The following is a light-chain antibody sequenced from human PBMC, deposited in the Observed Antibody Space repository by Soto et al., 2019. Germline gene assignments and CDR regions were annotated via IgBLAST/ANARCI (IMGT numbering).Light chain of an antibody. CDR2: RVS. CDR1: SSDVGGFDF. V-gene: IGLV2-14*01. Sequence: QSALTQPASVSGSPGQSITISCTGTSSDVGGFDFVSWYQHHPGKAPKLMIYRVSSRPSGVSNRFSASKSGDTASLTISGLQAEDEADYYCSSYTDGSTPVVFGGGTKVTVL. CDR3: SSYTDGSTPVV. J-gene: IGLJ2*01.